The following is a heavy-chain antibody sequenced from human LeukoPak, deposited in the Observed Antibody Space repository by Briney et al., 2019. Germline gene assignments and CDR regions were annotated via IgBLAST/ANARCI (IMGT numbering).Heavy chain of an antibody. J-gene: IGHJ4*02. V-gene: IGHV3-23*01. CDR2: ISGSGGST. CDR3: AKLRRLGLVHRYFDY. Sequence: GGSLRLSCAASGFTFSSYAMSWVRQAPGKGLEWVSAISGSGGSTYYADSVKGRFTISRDNSKSTLYLQMNSLRAEDTAVYYCAKLRRLGLVHRYFDYWGQGTLVTVSS. CDR1: GFTFSSYA. D-gene: IGHD6-19*01.